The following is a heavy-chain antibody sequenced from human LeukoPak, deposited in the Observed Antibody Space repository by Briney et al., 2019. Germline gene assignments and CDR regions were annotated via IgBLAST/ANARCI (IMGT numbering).Heavy chain of an antibody. V-gene: IGHV4-34*01. CDR1: GGSFSGYY. J-gene: IGHJ4*02. Sequence: SETLSLTCAVYGGSFSGYYWSWIRQPPGKGLEWIGEINHSGSTNYNPSLKSRVTTSVDTSKNQFSLKLSSVTAADTAVYYCAQGRNSPFDYWGQGTLVTVSS. CDR3: AQGRNSPFDY. CDR2: INHSGST. D-gene: IGHD4-23*01.